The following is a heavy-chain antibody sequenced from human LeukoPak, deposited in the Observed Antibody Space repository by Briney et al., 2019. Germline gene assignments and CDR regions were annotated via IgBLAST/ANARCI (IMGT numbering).Heavy chain of an antibody. V-gene: IGHV4-4*07. CDR3: ARGPNPMYSSSWYFDY. D-gene: IGHD6-13*01. CDR2: IYTSGST. J-gene: IGHJ4*02. Sequence: PSETLSLTCTVSGGSLSSYYWSWIRQPAGKGLEWIGRIYTSGSTNYNPSLKSRVTMSVDTSKNQFSLKLSSVTAADTAVYYCARGPNPMYSSSWYFDYWGQGTLVTVSS. CDR1: GGSLSSYY.